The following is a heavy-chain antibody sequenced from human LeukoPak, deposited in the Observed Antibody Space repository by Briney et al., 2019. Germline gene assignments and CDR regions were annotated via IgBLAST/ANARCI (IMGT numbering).Heavy chain of an antibody. D-gene: IGHD2-2*01. J-gene: IGHJ4*02. V-gene: IGHV1-18*01. Sequence: ASVKVSCKASGYTFTSYGISWVRQAPGQGLEWMGWISAYNGNTNYAQKLQGRVTTTTDTSTSTAYMELRSLRSDDTAVYYCARDPGRYCSSTSCDYFDYWGQGTLVTVSS. CDR3: ARDPGRYCSSTSCDYFDY. CDR1: GYTFTSYG. CDR2: ISAYNGNT.